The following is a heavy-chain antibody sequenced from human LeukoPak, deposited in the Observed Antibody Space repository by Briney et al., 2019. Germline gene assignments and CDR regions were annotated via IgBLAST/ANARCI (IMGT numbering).Heavy chain of an antibody. CDR1: GFTFSSYA. Sequence: GGSLRLSCAASGFTFSSYAMNWVRQAPGKGLEWVSAISGSGGSTFYADSVKGRFTISRDNSKNTLYLQINSLRAEDTAVYYCAKDIVATMASYYFDYWSQGTLVTVSS. CDR3: AKDIVATMASYYFDY. D-gene: IGHD5-12*01. CDR2: ISGSGGST. V-gene: IGHV3-23*01. J-gene: IGHJ4*02.